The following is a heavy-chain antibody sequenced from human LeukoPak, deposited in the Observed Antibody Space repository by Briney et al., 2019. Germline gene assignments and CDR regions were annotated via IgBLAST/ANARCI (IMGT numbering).Heavy chain of an antibody. J-gene: IGHJ3*02. V-gene: IGHV1-2*02. CDR1: GYTFTSYG. Sequence: ASVKVSCKASGYTFTSYGISWVRQAPGQGLEWMGWINPNSGGTNYAQKLQGRVTMTRDTSISTAYMELSRLRSDDTAVYHCARNIVGATKAFDIWGQGTMVTVSS. CDR2: INPNSGGT. CDR3: ARNIVGATKAFDI. D-gene: IGHD1-26*01.